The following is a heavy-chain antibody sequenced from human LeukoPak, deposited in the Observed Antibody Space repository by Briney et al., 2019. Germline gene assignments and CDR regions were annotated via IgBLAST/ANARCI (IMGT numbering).Heavy chain of an antibody. CDR3: ARNVGSGFDY. D-gene: IGHD2-15*01. Sequence: ASVKVSCKASGYTFTSYDINWVRQATGQGLEWMGWMNPNSGNTGYAQKFLDRVTMTRDISTSTVYMELSSLRSEDTAVYYCARNVGSGFDYWGHGSLVTVSS. V-gene: IGHV1-8*01. J-gene: IGHJ4*01. CDR1: GYTFTSYD. CDR2: MNPNSGNT.